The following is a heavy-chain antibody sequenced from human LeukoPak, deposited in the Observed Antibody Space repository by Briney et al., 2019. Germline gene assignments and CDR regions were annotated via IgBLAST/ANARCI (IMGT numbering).Heavy chain of an antibody. V-gene: IGHV4-30-2*01. D-gene: IGHD6-13*01. CDR2: IYHSGST. CDR1: GGSISSGGYY. J-gene: IGHJ5*02. CDR3: ARGIAAAGIGP. Sequence: SQTLSLTCTVSGGSISSGGYYWSWIRQPPGKGLEWIGYIYHSGSTYYNPSLKSRVTISVDRSKNQFSLKLSSVTAADTAVYYCARGIAAAGIGPWGQGTLVTVSS.